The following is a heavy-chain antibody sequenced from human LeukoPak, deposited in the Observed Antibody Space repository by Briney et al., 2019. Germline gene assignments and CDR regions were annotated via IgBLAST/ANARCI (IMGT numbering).Heavy chain of an antibody. D-gene: IGHD3-3*01. CDR1: GGSISSSSYY. Sequence: KPSETLSLTCTVSGGSISSSSYYWGWIRQPPGKGLEWIGSIYYSGSTYYDPSLKSRVTISVDTSKNQFSLKLSSVTAADTAVYYCARHTPIMERIFGVVIPPSDYWGQGTLVTVSS. J-gene: IGHJ4*02. CDR3: ARHTPIMERIFGVVIPPSDY. V-gene: IGHV4-39*01. CDR2: IYYSGST.